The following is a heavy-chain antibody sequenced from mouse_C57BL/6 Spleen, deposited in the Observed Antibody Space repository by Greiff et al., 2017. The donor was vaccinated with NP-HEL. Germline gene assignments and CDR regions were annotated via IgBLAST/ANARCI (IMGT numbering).Heavy chain of an antibody. CDR3: ARRNYGSFYFDY. Sequence: EVKLVESGGGLVKPGGSLKLSCAASGFTFSDYGMHWVRQAPEKGLEWVAYISSGSSTIYYADTVKGRFTISRDNAKNTLFLQRTSLRSEDTAMYYCARRNYGSFYFDYWGQGTTLTVSS. J-gene: IGHJ2*01. V-gene: IGHV5-17*01. D-gene: IGHD1-1*01. CDR2: ISSGSSTI. CDR1: GFTFSDYG.